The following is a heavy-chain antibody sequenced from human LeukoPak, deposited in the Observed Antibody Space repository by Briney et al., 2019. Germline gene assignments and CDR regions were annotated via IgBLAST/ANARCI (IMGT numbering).Heavy chain of an antibody. CDR1: GGSFSGYY. J-gene: IGHJ6*03. Sequence: SETLSLTCAVYGGSFSGYYWSWIRQPPGKGLEWIGEINHSGSTNYNPSLKSRVTISVDTSKNQFSLKLSSVTAADTAVYYCATIAAVVTGNYYYYYMDVWGKGTTVTVSS. D-gene: IGHD2-21*02. CDR2: INHSGST. CDR3: ATIAAVVTGNYYYYYMDV. V-gene: IGHV4-34*01.